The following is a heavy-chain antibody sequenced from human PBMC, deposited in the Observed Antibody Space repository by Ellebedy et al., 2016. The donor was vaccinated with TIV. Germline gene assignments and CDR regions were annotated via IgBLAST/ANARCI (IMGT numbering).Heavy chain of an antibody. Sequence: GESLKISCKVSGITFSSYAMHWVRQAPGKGLEWVANKKEDGSEKYYVDSGKGRFTISRDNAKNSLYLQMNSLRAEDTAVYYCAREKYYYGSGSSQKIDYWGQGTLVTVSS. D-gene: IGHD3-10*01. CDR3: AREKYYYGSGSSQKIDY. CDR1: GITFSSYA. V-gene: IGHV3-7*01. CDR2: KKEDGSEK. J-gene: IGHJ4*02.